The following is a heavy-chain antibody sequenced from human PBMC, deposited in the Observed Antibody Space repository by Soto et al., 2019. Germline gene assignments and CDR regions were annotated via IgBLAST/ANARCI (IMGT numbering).Heavy chain of an antibody. CDR1: GGTFSSYA. D-gene: IGHD2-8*01. CDR3: ACTVSNYYYYGMDV. J-gene: IGHJ6*02. V-gene: IGHV1-69*12. Sequence: QVQLVQSGAEVKKPGSSVKVSCKASGGTFSSYAISWVRQAPGQGLEWMGGIIPIFGTADYAQKFQGRVMITADESTSTAYMELSSLRSEDKAVYYCACTVSNYYYYGMDVWGQGTTVSVSS. CDR2: IIPIFGTA.